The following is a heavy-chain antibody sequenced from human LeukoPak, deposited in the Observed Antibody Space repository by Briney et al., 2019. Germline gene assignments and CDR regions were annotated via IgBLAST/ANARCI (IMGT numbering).Heavy chain of an antibody. V-gene: IGHV3-7*01. Sequence: GGSLRLSCATSGFTFSNYWMTWVRQAPGKGLEWVASIRDDGSAKYYMDSVKGRFTISRDDAKNSLYLQMNSLRAEDTAVYYCAELGITMIGGVWGKGTTVTISS. CDR2: IRDDGSAK. J-gene: IGHJ6*04. D-gene: IGHD3-10*02. CDR3: AELGITMIGGV. CDR1: GFTFSNYW.